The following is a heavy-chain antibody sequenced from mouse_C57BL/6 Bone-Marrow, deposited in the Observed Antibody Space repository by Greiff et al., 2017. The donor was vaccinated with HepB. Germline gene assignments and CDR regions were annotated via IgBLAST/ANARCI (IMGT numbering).Heavy chain of an antibody. CDR2: IYPGSGST. CDR3: ARDDYYGSIYGYFDY. V-gene: IGHV1-55*01. J-gene: IGHJ2*01. D-gene: IGHD1-1*01. CDR1: GYTFTSYW. Sequence: QVQLQQPGAELVKPGASVKMSCKASGYTFTSYWITWVKQRPGQGLEWIGDIYPGSGSTNYNEKFKSKATLTVDTSSSTAYMQLSSLTSEDSAVYYCARDDYYGSIYGYFDYWGQGTTLTVSS.